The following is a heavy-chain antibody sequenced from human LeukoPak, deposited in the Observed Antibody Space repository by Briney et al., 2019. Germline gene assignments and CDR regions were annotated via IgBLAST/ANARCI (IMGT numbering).Heavy chain of an antibody. J-gene: IGHJ6*03. CDR1: GGTFNSYA. D-gene: IGHD5-12*01. CDR2: IIPMFGTT. Sequence: GASVKVSCKASGGTFNSYAISGVRQAPGQGLEWMGGIIPMFGTTNYAQKFQGRVTITADVSTSTAYMELSSLRSEDTAVYYCARDVGYSGYVFRMVHGFYYMDVWGKGTTVTVSS. V-gene: IGHV1-69*13. CDR3: ARDVGYSGYVFRMVHGFYYMDV.